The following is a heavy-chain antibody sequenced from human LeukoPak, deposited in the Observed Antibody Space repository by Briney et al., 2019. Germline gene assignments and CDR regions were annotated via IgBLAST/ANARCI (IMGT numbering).Heavy chain of an antibody. CDR1: GFTFSSYA. CDR3: ARGYYDSSGPGALDI. J-gene: IGHJ3*02. CDR2: ISASASGT. V-gene: IGHV3-23*01. Sequence: GGSLRLSCAASGFTFSSYAMSWVRQAPGKGLEWVSGISASASGTYYADSVKGRFTISRDKSKNTLFLQMNSLRAEDTAVYYCARGYYDSSGPGALDIWGQGTMVTVSS. D-gene: IGHD3-22*01.